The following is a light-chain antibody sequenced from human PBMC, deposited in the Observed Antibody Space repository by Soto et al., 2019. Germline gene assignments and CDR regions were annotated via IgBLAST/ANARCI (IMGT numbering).Light chain of an antibody. CDR1: SSDVGGYNY. V-gene: IGLV2-8*01. CDR3: SSYAGTKGVL. CDR2: EVT. J-gene: IGLJ2*01. Sequence: QSALTQPPSASGSPGQSVTISCTGTSSDVGGYNYVSWYQHHPGKAPKLLIYEVTKRPSGVPDRFTGSKSGNTASLTVSGLQAEDETDYYCSSYAGTKGVLFGGGTKLTVL.